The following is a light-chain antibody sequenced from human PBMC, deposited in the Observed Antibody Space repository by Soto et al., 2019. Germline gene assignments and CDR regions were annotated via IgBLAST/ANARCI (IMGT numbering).Light chain of an antibody. CDR2: EGS. CDR3: SSYAGSNNVV. V-gene: IGLV2-14*02. J-gene: IGLJ2*01. Sequence: QSALTQPASVSGSPGQSITISCTGTSSDVGSYNLVSWYQQPPGEAPKLMIYEGSKRPSGVPDRFSGSKSGNTASLTVSGLQPEDDSNYYCSSYAGSNNVVFGGGTKLTVL. CDR1: SSDVGSYNL.